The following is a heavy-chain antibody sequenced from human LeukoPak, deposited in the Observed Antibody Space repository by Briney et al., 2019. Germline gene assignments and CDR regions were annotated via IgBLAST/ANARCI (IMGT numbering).Heavy chain of an antibody. CDR3: ARDRIDYGDYVEYYYYGMDV. V-gene: IGHV1-18*01. Sequence: GAPVKVSSKASAYTFTSYGVSWVRQAPGQGLEWMGWISAYNGKTKYAQKLQGRVTMTTETSTSTAYMELRSLRSDDTAVYYCARDRIDYGDYVEYYYYGMDVWGQGTTVTVSS. D-gene: IGHD4-17*01. CDR2: ISAYNGKT. J-gene: IGHJ6*02. CDR1: AYTFTSYG.